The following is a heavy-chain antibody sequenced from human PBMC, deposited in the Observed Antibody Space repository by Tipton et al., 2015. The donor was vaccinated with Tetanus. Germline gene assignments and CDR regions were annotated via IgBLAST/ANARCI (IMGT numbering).Heavy chain of an antibody. CDR2: IYQTDST. CDR3: ARLFNWGSGYFFFDL. D-gene: IGHD7-27*01. J-gene: IGHJ2*01. V-gene: IGHV4-30-2*01. Sequence: TLSLTCNVSGALITTGGYSWGWIRQPPGQGLEWLGYIYQTDSTYYNPSVRSRLTLSLRRSKNQVSLKLSSVTAAGTAVYFCARLFNWGSGYFFFDLWGRGTLVTVSS. CDR1: GALITTGGYS.